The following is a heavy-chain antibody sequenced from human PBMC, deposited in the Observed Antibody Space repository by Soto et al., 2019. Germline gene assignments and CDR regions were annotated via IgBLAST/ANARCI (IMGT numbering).Heavy chain of an antibody. V-gene: IGHV3-30*18. Sequence: PWGSLLLSCASSVFTFSNYAMHWVRQAPGKGLEWVALTSYDGNNEYYTDSVKGRFTISRDNSKNTLFLQMNSPRPEDTAVYYCAKDKGVFNWATSYFDYWGQGAMVTVSS. J-gene: IGHJ4*02. CDR1: VFTFSNYA. D-gene: IGHD1-1*01. CDR3: AKDKGVFNWATSYFDY. CDR2: TSYDGNNE.